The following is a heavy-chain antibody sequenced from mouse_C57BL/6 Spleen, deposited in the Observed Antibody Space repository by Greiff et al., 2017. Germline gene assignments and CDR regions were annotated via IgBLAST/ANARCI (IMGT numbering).Heavy chain of an antibody. CDR3: AREGDGSSYWYFDV. CDR2: INPGSGGT. D-gene: IGHD1-1*01. V-gene: IGHV1-54*01. J-gene: IGHJ1*03. CDR1: GYAFTNYL. Sequence: QVQLQQSGAELVRPGTSVKVSCKASGYAFTNYLIEWVKQRPGQGLEWIGVINPGSGGTNYNEKFKGKATLTADKSSSTAYMQLSSLTSEDSAVYDCAREGDGSSYWYFDVWGTGTTVTVSS.